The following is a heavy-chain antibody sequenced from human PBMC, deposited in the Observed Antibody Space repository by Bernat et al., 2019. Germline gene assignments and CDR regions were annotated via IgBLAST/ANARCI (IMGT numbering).Heavy chain of an antibody. V-gene: IGHV1-8*01. D-gene: IGHD6-6*01. Sequence: QVQLVQSGAEVKKPGASVKVSCKASGYTFTSYDINWVRQATGQGLEWMGWMNPNSGNTGYAQKFQGRVTMTRNTSISTDYMALSSLRSEDTAVYYCARPRIAARRFGGFWFDPWGQGTLVTVSS. CDR2: MNPNSGNT. CDR1: GYTFTSYD. CDR3: ARPRIAARRFGGFWFDP. J-gene: IGHJ5*02.